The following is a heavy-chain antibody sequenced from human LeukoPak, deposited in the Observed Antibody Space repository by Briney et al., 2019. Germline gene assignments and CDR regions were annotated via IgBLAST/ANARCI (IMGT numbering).Heavy chain of an antibody. J-gene: IGHJ2*01. Sequence: GSLRLSCAASGFTFSSYAMSWIRQPPGKGLEWIGEINHSGSTNYNPSLKSRVTISVDTSKNQFSLKLSSVTAADTAVYYCARGPGYFGWLLYFAPRNWHFDLWGRGTLVTVSS. V-gene: IGHV4-34*01. CDR2: INHSGST. CDR3: ARGPGYFGWLLYFAPRNWHFDL. D-gene: IGHD3-9*01. CDR1: GFTFSSYA.